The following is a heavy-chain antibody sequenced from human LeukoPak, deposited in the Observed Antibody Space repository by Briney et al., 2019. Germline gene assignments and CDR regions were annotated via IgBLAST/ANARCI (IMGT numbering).Heavy chain of an antibody. CDR1: GGTFSSYA. J-gene: IGHJ3*02. V-gene: IGHV1-69*05. Sequence: SVKVSCKASGGTFSSYAISWVRQAPGQGLEWMGGIIPIFGTANYAQKFQGRVTITTDESTSTAYMELSSLRSEDTAVCYCARDLVAHYYDSSGHSFRHAFDIWGQGTMVTVSS. D-gene: IGHD3-22*01. CDR2: IIPIFGTA. CDR3: ARDLVAHYYDSSGHSFRHAFDI.